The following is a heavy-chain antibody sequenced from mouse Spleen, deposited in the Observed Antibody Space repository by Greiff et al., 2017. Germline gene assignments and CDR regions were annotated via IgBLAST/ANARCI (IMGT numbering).Heavy chain of an antibody. CDR2: IDPEDGDT. D-gene: IGHD2-4*01. CDR1: GFNIKDYY. V-gene: IGHV14-1*01. CDR3: TTVYYDYDGFAY. Sequence: EVQLQQSGAELVRPGASVKLSCTASGFNIKDYYMHWVKQRPEQGLEWIGRIDPEDGDTEYAPKFQGKATMTADTSSNTAYLQLSSLTSEDTAVYYCTTVYYDYDGFAYWGQGTLVTVSA. J-gene: IGHJ3*01.